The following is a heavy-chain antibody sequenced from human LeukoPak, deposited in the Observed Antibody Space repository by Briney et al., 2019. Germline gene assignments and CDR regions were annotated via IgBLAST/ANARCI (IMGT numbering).Heavy chain of an antibody. CDR3: GYCSGGSCYSEGMAV. CDR2: INPNSGGT. V-gene: IGHV1-2*02. CDR1: GYTFTGYY. Sequence: GASVKLSCTASGYTFTGYYMHWVRQAPVQGLEWKGWINPNSGGTNYAHKVQARVTMTRDTSISTAYMELSRLRSDDTAVYYCGYCSGGSCYSEGMAVWGQGTTVTVSS. D-gene: IGHD2-15*01. J-gene: IGHJ6*02.